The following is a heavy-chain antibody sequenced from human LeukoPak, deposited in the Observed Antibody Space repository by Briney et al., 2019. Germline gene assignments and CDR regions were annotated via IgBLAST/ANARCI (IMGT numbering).Heavy chain of an antibody. D-gene: IGHD2-21*02. CDR3: ARGGGAYCGDDCRRTIDH. CDR2: CYSGGNT. Sequence: GGSLRLSCVVSGFTVSTNYMSWVRQAPGKGLEWVSVCYSGGNTYYADSVKGRFTISRDTSKNTLYLQMDSLRAEDTAVYYCARGGGAYCGDDCRRTIDHWGQGTLVTVSS. V-gene: IGHV3-53*01. CDR1: GFTVSTNY. J-gene: IGHJ4*02.